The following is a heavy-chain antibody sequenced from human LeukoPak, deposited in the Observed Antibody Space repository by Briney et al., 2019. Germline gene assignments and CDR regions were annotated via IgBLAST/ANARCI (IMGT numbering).Heavy chain of an antibody. Sequence: SETLSLTCTVSGGSISGYYWNWIRQPPGKGLEWIGYIYYSGSTNYNPSLKSRVTISVDTSKNHFSLKLSSVTAADTAIYFCARGFCSGGTCYRTFFDYWGQGTLVTVSS. CDR1: GGSISGYY. CDR3: ARGFCSGGTCYRTFFDY. V-gene: IGHV4-59*01. D-gene: IGHD2-15*01. J-gene: IGHJ4*02. CDR2: IYYSGST.